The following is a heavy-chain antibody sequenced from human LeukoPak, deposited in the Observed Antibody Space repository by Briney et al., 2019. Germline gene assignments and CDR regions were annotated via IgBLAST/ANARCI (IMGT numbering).Heavy chain of an antibody. D-gene: IGHD6-19*01. J-gene: IGHJ6*02. CDR1: GGSVSSGSYY. CDR2: IYYSGST. Sequence: PSETLSLTCTVSGGSVSSGSYYWSWIRQPPGKGLEWIGYIYYSGSTNYNPSLKSRVTISVDTSKNQFSLKLSSVTAADTAVYYCARDAGYSSGWYESEYYYGMDVWGQGTTVTVSS. CDR3: ARDAGYSSGWYESEYYYGMDV. V-gene: IGHV4-61*01.